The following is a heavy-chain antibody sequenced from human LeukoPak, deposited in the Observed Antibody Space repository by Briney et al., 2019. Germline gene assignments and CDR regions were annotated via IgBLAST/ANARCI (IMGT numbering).Heavy chain of an antibody. CDR1: GFTFSSYA. Sequence: PGGSLRLSCAASGFTFSSYAMHWVRQAPGKGLEYVSAISSNGGSTYYANSVKGRFTISRDNSKNTLYLQMGSLRAEDMAVYYCARGPTTRIYYYCMNVWGQGTTVTVSS. D-gene: IGHD1-1*01. CDR3: ARGPTTRIYYYCMNV. V-gene: IGHV3-64*01. CDR2: ISSNGGST. J-gene: IGHJ6*02.